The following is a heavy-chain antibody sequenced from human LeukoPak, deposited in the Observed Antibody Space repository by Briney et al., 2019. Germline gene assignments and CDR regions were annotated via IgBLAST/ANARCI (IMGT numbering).Heavy chain of an antibody. CDR1: GGSISSYY. CDR3: ARPPEASSGWYYFDY. Sequence: SETLSLTCTVSGGSISSYYWSWIRQPPGKGLEWIGYIYYSGSTNYSPSLKSRVTISVDTSKNQFSLKLSSVTAADTAVYYCARPPEASSGWYYFDYWGQGTLVTVSS. V-gene: IGHV4-59*12. CDR2: IYYSGST. J-gene: IGHJ4*02. D-gene: IGHD6-19*01.